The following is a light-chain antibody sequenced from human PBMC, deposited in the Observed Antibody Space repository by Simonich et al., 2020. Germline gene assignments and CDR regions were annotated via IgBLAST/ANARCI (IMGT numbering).Light chain of an antibody. Sequence: DIQMTQSPSSLSASVGDRVTITCRARQSISSYLNWYKQKPGKAPKLLIYAASSLQSVVPSRFSGSGSGTDFTLTISILQPEDFATYYCQQSYSTPPTFGGGTKVEIK. CDR1: QSISSY. CDR2: AAS. V-gene: IGKV1-39*01. J-gene: IGKJ4*01. CDR3: QQSYSTPPT.